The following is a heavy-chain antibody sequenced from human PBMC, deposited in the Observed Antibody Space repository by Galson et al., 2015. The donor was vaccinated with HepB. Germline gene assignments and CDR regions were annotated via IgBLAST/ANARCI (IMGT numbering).Heavy chain of an antibody. CDR3: ARVPMTTVTNDY. D-gene: IGHD4-17*01. Sequence: SVKVSCKASGYTFTSYDINWVRQATGQGLEWMGWMNPNSGNTGYAQKFQGRVTMTRNTSISTAYMELSSLRSEDTAVYYCARVPMTTVTNDYWGQGTLVTVSS. J-gene: IGHJ4*02. CDR2: MNPNSGNT. CDR1: GYTFTSYD. V-gene: IGHV1-8*01.